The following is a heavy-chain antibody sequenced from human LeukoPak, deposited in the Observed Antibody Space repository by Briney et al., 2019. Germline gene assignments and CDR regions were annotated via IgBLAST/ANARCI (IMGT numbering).Heavy chain of an antibody. CDR2: ISTSSSYI. Sequence: GGSLRLSCAASGFTFSSYSMNWVRQAPGKGLEWVSSISTSSSYIYYADSVKGRFTISRDNAKNSLYLQMNSLRAEDTAVYYCARVGRAVAGIDYWGQGTLVTVSS. V-gene: IGHV3-21*01. CDR3: ARVGRAVAGIDY. J-gene: IGHJ4*02. CDR1: GFTFSSYS. D-gene: IGHD6-19*01.